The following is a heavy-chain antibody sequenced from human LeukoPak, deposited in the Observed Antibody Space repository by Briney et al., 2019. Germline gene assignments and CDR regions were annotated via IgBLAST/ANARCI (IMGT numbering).Heavy chain of an antibody. CDR3: ARGKLGYCSGGSCYFDY. CDR2: IYHSGST. CDR1: GGSINSYY. Sequence: SETLSLTCTVSGGSINSYYWSWIRQPPGQGLEWIGYIYHSGSTNYNPSLKSRVTISVDTSKNQFSLKLSSVTAADTAVYYCARGKLGYCSGGSCYFDYWGQGTLVTVSS. D-gene: IGHD2-15*01. V-gene: IGHV4-59*01. J-gene: IGHJ4*02.